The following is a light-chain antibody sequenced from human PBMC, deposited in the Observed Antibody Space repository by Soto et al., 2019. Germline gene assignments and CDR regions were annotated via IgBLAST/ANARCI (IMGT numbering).Light chain of an antibody. CDR3: QQYGSSPPRYT. V-gene: IGKV3-20*01. J-gene: IGKJ2*01. Sequence: EIVLTQSPGTLSLSPGERATLSCRASQSVSSSYLAWYQQKPGQAPRLLIYGASSRATGIPDRFSGSGSGTDFTLTISRLEPEYFAVYYCQQYGSSPPRYTVGQGTKLEIK. CDR1: QSVSSSY. CDR2: GAS.